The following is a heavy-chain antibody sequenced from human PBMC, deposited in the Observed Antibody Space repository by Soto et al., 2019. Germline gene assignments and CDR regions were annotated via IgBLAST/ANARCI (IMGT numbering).Heavy chain of an antibody. Sequence: VQLLESGGELVQPGGSLRLSCVASGFILNNYAMSWVRQAPGKGLEWVSTIGGTDGDSDGVPWYEDSVKGRFTISRDSSANTLFLDMYNLRAEDAAIYYCVKRGRNWGAFDFWGQGTTVVVSS. CDR2: IGGTDGDSDGVP. J-gene: IGHJ3*01. D-gene: IGHD7-27*01. CDR3: VKRGRNWGAFDF. V-gene: IGHV3-23*01. CDR1: GFILNNYA.